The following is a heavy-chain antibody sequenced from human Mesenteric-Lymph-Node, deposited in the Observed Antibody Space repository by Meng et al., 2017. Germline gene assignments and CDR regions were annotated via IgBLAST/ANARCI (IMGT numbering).Heavy chain of an antibody. CDR3: ARDRYGGYYYGMDV. D-gene: IGHD3-16*02. J-gene: IGHJ6*02. CDR1: GFTFSSYW. Sequence: GGSLRLSCVASGFTFSSYWMGWVRQAPGKGLEWVSSISSSSSYIYYADSVKGRFTISRDNAKNSLYLQMNSLRAEDTAVYYCARDRYGGYYYGMDVWGQGNTVNGAS. V-gene: IGHV3-21*01. CDR2: ISSSSSYI.